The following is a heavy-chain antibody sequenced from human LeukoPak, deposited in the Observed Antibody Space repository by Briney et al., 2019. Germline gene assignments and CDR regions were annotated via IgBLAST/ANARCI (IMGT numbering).Heavy chain of an antibody. CDR3: AAGPYGSGSDAGDYYYGMDG. J-gene: IGHJ6*04. V-gene: IGHV1-58*01. CDR2: IVVGSGNT. D-gene: IGHD3-10*01. Sequence: SVKVSCKASGFTFTGYAVQWVRQARGQRLEWIGWIVVGSGNTNYAQKFQERVTITRDMSTSTVYMELSSLRAEDTAVYYCAAGPYGSGSDAGDYYYGMDGWGNVTTVTVSS. CDR1: GFTFTGYA.